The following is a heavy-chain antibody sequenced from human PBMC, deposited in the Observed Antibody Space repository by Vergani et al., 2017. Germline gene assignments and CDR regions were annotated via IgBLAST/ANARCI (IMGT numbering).Heavy chain of an antibody. V-gene: IGHV4-61*01. CDR2: IYYSGST. D-gene: IGHD5-18*01. CDR1: GGSVSSGSYY. Sequence: QVQLQESGPGLVKPSETLSLTCTVSGGSVSSGSYYWSWIRQPPGKGLEWIGYIYYSGSTNYNPSLKSRVTISVDTSKYQFSLKLSSVTAADTAVYYCARDNLIGHGVLGQRYSYGHYFDYWGQGTLVTVSS. J-gene: IGHJ4*02. CDR3: ARDNLIGHGVLGQRYSYGHYFDY.